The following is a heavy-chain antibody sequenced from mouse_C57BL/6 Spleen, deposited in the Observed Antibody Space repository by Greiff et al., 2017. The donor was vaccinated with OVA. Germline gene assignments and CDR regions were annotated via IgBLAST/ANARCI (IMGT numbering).Heavy chain of an antibody. J-gene: IGHJ4*01. CDR3: ARAVTFYYAMDY. CDR2: INYDGSST. Sequence: EVKLMESEGGLVQPGSSMKLSCTASGFTFSDYYIAWVRQVPEKGLEWVANINYDGSSTYYLDSLKSRFIISRDNAKNILYLQMSSLKSEDTATYYCARAVTFYYAMDYWGQGTSVTVSS. D-gene: IGHD2-1*01. CDR1: GFTFSDYY. V-gene: IGHV5-16*01.